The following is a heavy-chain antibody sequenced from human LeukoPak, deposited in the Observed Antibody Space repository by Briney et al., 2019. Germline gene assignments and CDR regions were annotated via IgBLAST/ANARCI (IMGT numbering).Heavy chain of an antibody. J-gene: IGHJ4*02. Sequence: ASVKVSCKASGYTFTGYYMHWVRQAPGQGLEWMGWINPNSGVTNYAQNFQGRVTMTRDTSISTGYMEPSSLRSDDTAVYYCATTNAATTRLDYWGQGTLVTVSS. CDR2: INPNSGVT. CDR1: GYTFTGYY. V-gene: IGHV1-2*02. CDR3: ATTNAATTRLDY. D-gene: IGHD5-12*01.